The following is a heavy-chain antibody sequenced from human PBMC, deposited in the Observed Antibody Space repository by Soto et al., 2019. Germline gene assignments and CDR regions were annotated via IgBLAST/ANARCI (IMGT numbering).Heavy chain of an antibody. V-gene: IGHV4-59*01. J-gene: IGHJ4*02. CDR3: ARVKWFGESGFDY. CDR1: GGSITSYY. D-gene: IGHD3-10*01. Sequence: SETLSLTCTVSGGSITSYYWSWIRQPPGKGLEWIGYIYYTGYTNYNPSLKSRVTISVDTSKNQFSLNVSSVTAADTAVYYCARVKWFGESGFDYWGQGTLVTVSS. CDR2: IYYTGYT.